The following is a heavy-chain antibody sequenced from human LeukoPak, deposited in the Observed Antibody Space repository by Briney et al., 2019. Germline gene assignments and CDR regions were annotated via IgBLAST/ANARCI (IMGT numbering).Heavy chain of an antibody. Sequence: SETLSLTCAVYGGSFSGHYWSWIRQPPGKGLEWIGEINHSGRSNYNPSLKSRVTISVDTSKNQFSLKLSSVTAADTAVYYCARERAWSGYYGFDYWGQGTLVTVSS. CDR2: INHSGRS. D-gene: IGHD3-3*01. CDR3: ARERAWSGYYGFDY. CDR1: GGSFSGHY. V-gene: IGHV4-34*01. J-gene: IGHJ4*02.